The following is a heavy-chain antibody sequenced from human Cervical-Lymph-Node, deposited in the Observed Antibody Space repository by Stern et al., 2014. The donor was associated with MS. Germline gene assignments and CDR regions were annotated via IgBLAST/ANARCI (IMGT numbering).Heavy chain of an antibody. Sequence: QVQLMQSGPGLVKPLQTLSLTCTVSGGSVSSGGYFWNWIRQPPGKGLEWIGHVYYSGSIAYNPSLKSRVTISVDTSKNQFSLRLRSVTAADTAVYYCARNPALWYFDLWGRGTLAAVSS. J-gene: IGHJ2*01. CDR3: ARNPALWYFDL. CDR1: GGSVSSGGYF. D-gene: IGHD3-3*02. V-gene: IGHV4-31*03. CDR2: VYYSGSI.